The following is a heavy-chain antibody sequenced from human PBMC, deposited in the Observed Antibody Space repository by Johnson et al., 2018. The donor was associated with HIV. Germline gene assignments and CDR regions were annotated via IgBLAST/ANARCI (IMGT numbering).Heavy chain of an antibody. Sequence: QVQLVESGGGVVQPGRSLRLSCAASGFTFSSYTMYWVRQAPGKGLEWVALISHEGLNKYYADSVKGRFTISRENAKNSLYLQMNSLRAGDTAVYYCAKVRWELSSIGAFDIWGQGTMVTVSS. CDR1: GFTFSSYT. CDR2: ISHEGLNK. CDR3: AKVRWELSSIGAFDI. V-gene: IGHV3-30*14. J-gene: IGHJ3*02. D-gene: IGHD1-26*01.